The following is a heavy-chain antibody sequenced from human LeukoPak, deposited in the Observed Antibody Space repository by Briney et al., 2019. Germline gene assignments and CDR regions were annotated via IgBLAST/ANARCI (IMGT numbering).Heavy chain of an antibody. CDR3: AKDRYYDSSGILDY. CDR1: GFTFDDYG. Sequence: GGSLRLSCAASGFTFDDYGMSWVRQGPGKGLESVSGVNWKGGSTAYADSLKGRFTISRDNAKNSLYLQINSLRAEDTALYYCAKDRYYDSSGILDYWGQGTLVTVSS. CDR2: VNWKGGST. V-gene: IGHV3-20*04. D-gene: IGHD3-22*01. J-gene: IGHJ4*02.